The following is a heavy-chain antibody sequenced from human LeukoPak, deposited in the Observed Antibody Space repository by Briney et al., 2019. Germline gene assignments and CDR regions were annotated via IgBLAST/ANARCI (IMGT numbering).Heavy chain of an antibody. Sequence: SETLSLTCTVSGASISTYYWSWIRQPPGKGLEWIGYIYYSGSTNYNPSLKSRVTISVDTSKNQFSLKLSSVTAADTAVYYCTGRYYYDSSGYFSNMDVWGKGTADTVSS. D-gene: IGHD3-22*01. CDR3: TGRYYYDSSGYFSNMDV. CDR1: GASISTYY. J-gene: IGHJ6*03. CDR2: IYYSGST. V-gene: IGHV4-59*01.